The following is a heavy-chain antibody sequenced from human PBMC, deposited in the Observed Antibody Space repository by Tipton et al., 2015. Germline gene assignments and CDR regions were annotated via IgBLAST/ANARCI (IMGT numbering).Heavy chain of an antibody. J-gene: IGHJ6*02. Sequence: LRLSCTVPGGSVSSGSYYWSWIRQPPGKGLEWIGYISFSDTTHYNPSLKSRITISLNTSKNQFSLKMSSVTAADTAVYFCARDLEHGMDVWGQGTTVTVS. V-gene: IGHV4-61*01. CDR1: GGSVSSGSYY. CDR3: ARDLEHGMDV. CDR2: ISFSDTT.